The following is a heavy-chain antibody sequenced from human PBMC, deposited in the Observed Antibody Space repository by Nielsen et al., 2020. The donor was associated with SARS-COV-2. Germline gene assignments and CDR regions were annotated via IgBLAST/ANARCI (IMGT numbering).Heavy chain of an antibody. CDR1: GGSIISVGYS. J-gene: IGHJ4*02. Sequence: SETLSLTCAVSGGSIISVGYSWSWIRQPPGKGLEWIGYIYHSGSTYYNPSLKSRVTISVDRSKNQFSLKLSSVTAADTAVYYCASGDYGSGRHLPDYWGQGTLVTVSS. V-gene: IGHV4-30-2*01. CDR3: ASGDYGSGRHLPDY. D-gene: IGHD3-10*01. CDR2: IYHSGST.